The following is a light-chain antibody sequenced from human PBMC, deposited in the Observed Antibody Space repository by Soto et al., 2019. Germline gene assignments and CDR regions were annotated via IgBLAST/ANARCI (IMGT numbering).Light chain of an antibody. Sequence: DIQINPSPPPPSASIGDRVALSFRASQTIGRNLNWYQQKPGKAPTLLMFTSSSLQSGVPSRFSGSGSGTDFILTISSMQPEDFANYYCQQSYSTPQTFGQGTKVDXK. J-gene: IGKJ1*01. V-gene: IGKV1-39*01. CDR1: QTIGRN. CDR2: TSS. CDR3: QQSYSTPQT.